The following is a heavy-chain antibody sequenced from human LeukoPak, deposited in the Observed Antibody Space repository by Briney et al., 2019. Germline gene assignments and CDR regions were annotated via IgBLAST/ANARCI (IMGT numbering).Heavy chain of an antibody. CDR3: ARVSWWFGELL. D-gene: IGHD3-10*01. Sequence: SETLSLTCAVYGGSFRGYYWSWIRQPPGKGLEWIGEINHSGSTNYNPSLKSRVTISVDTSKKQFSLKLSSVTAADTAVYYCARVSWWFGELLWGQGTLVTVSS. CDR1: GGSFRGYY. CDR2: INHSGST. J-gene: IGHJ4*02. V-gene: IGHV4-34*01.